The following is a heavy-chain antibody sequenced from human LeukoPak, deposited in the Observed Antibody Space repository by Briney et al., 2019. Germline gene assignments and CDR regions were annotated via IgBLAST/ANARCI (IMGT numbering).Heavy chain of an antibody. CDR2: INPSGGST. J-gene: IGHJ4*02. CDR3: ARDPSNSSGRYIFFDF. CDR1: GYTFTSYY. V-gene: IGHV1-46*01. Sequence: GASVKVSCKASGYTFTSYYLYWVRQAPGQGLEWMGVINPSGGSTTSAQKFQGRVTMTRDTSTNTAYMELRSLRSDDTAVYYCARDPSNSSGRYIFFDFWGQGTLVAVSS. D-gene: IGHD6-13*01.